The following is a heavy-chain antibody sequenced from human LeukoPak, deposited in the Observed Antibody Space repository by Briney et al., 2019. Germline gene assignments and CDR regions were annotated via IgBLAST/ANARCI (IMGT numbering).Heavy chain of an antibody. V-gene: IGHV4-61*05. J-gene: IGHJ6*03. CDR1: GGSISSSSYY. Sequence: ASETLSLTCTVSGGSISSSSYYWGWIRQPPGKGLEWTGYIYYSGSTNYNPSLKSRVTISVDTSKNQFSLKLSSVTAADTAVYYCARASSSWSYSYYYYYYMDVWGKGTTVTVSS. D-gene: IGHD6-13*01. CDR2: IYYSGST. CDR3: ARASSSWSYSYYYYYYMDV.